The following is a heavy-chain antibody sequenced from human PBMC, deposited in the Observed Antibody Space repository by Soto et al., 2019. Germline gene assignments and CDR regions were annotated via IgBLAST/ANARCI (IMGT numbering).Heavy chain of an antibody. CDR2: IDPYDTGI. Sequence: EVHLVESGGGLVQPGGSLRLSCAASGFTFSKYWFHWVRQAPGKGLMWVSRIDPYDTGITYADSVKGRFTISRDNDRNTLYLQMDSLTAEDTAVYYCARDMTGADDYLGQGTLVTVSS. J-gene: IGHJ4*02. V-gene: IGHV3-74*01. D-gene: IGHD3-9*01. CDR3: ARDMTGADDY. CDR1: GFTFSKYW.